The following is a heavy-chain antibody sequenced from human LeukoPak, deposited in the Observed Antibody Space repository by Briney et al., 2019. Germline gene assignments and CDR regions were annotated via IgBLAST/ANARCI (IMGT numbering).Heavy chain of an antibody. CDR1: GYSISSGYF. D-gene: IGHD2-15*01. CDR3: ARFGGLDNYFDY. V-gene: IGHV4-38-2*02. J-gene: IGHJ4*02. CDR2: IYHSGST. Sequence: PSETLSLTCTVSGYSISSGYFWGWIRQPPGMGLEWIGSIYHSGSTYYKASLNSRVTISLDMSKNQFSLKVRSVTAADTAVYYCARFGGLDNYFDYWGQGTLVTVSS.